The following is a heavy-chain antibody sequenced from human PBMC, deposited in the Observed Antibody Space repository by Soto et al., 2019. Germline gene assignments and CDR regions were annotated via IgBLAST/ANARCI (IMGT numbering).Heavy chain of an antibody. Sequence: SETLSLTCTVSGGSISSYYWSWIRQPPGKGLEWIGYIYSSGSPNYNPSLKSRVTISVDTSKNQFSLKLSSVTAADTAVYYCAREYGLRINAFDIWGQGTMVTVSS. CDR3: AREYGLRINAFDI. D-gene: IGHD4-17*01. J-gene: IGHJ3*02. CDR2: IYSSGSP. V-gene: IGHV4-59*01. CDR1: GGSISSYY.